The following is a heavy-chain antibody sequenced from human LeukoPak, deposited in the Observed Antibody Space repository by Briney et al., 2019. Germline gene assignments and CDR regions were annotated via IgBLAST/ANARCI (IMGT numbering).Heavy chain of an antibody. D-gene: IGHD2-2*01. CDR2: IYYSGST. CDR3: ARVLSVVPAAIDAFDV. Sequence: SETLSLTCTVSGGSISNYYWNWIRQPPGKGLEWIGYIYYSGSTNYNPSLKSRVTISVDTSKNQFSLKLSSVTAADTAVYYCARVLSVVPAAIDAFDVWGQGTMVTVSS. V-gene: IGHV4-59*01. CDR1: GGSISNYY. J-gene: IGHJ3*01.